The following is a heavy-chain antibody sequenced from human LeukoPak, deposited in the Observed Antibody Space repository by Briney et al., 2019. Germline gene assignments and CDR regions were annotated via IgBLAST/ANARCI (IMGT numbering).Heavy chain of an antibody. J-gene: IGHJ4*02. CDR2: INHSGST. CDR1: GGSFSGYY. Sequence: SETLSLTCAVYGGSFSGYYWSWIRQHPGKGLEWIGEINHSGSTNYNPSLKSRVTISVDTSKNQFSLKLSSVTAADTAVYYCARGLRSSYWGQGTLVTVSS. CDR3: ARGLRSSY. V-gene: IGHV4-34*01. D-gene: IGHD4-17*01.